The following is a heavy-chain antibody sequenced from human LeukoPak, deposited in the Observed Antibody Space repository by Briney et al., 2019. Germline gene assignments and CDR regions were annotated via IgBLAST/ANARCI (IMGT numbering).Heavy chain of an antibody. CDR1: GGSISSGGYY. J-gene: IGHJ4*02. Sequence: SETLSLTCSVSGGSISSGGYYWSWIRQPPGTGLEWIGYIYYSGSTNYNPSLKSRVTISVDTSKNQFSLKLSSVTAADTAVYYCARGGRAVIINYWGQGALVTVSS. CDR2: IYYSGST. CDR3: ARGGRAVIINY. V-gene: IGHV4-61*08. D-gene: IGHD3-10*01.